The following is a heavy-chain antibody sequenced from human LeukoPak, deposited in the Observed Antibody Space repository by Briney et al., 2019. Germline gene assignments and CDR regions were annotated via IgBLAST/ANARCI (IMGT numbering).Heavy chain of an antibody. CDR2: TYYRSKWYN. V-gene: IGHV6-1*01. Sequence: LSLTCAXXXDSVSSNSAAWSWIRQSPSRGLEWLGSTYYRSKWYNDYAVSVKSRIPINPDTSKNQFSLQLNSVTPEDTAVYYCARGGWYFDLWGRGTLVTVSS. J-gene: IGHJ2*01. CDR1: XDSVSSNSAA. CDR3: ARGGWYFDL.